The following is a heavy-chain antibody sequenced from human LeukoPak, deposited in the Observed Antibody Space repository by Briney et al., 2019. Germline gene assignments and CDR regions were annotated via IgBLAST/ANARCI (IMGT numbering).Heavy chain of an antibody. CDR2: ISSDGTNK. D-gene: IGHD4-23*01. J-gene: IGHJ4*02. Sequence: PGGSLRLSCAASRFTFRNYAMHWVRQAPGKGLEWVAVISSDGTNKDYADSVKGRFSISRDNAKNSLYLEMNSLRAEDTAVYYCARDHGGNSEFDYWGQGTLVTVSS. CDR1: RFTFRNYA. V-gene: IGHV3-30*04. CDR3: ARDHGGNSEFDY.